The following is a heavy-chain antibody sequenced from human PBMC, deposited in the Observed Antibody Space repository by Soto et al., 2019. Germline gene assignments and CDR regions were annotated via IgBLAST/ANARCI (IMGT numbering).Heavy chain of an antibody. D-gene: IGHD1-1*01. J-gene: IGHJ4*02. CDR1: GFSLTTSGVG. V-gene: IGHV2-5*02. CDR2: IYWDNDR. CDR3: AHRRGGYNWNDGNFDY. Sequence: SGPTLVNPTQTLTLTCTFSGFSLTTSGVGVGWIRQPPGKALEWLGLIYWDNDRRYSPSLRNRLTITKDTSKNQVVLTMTDMDPVDTATYYCAHRRGGYNWNDGNFDYWGQGTLVTVSS.